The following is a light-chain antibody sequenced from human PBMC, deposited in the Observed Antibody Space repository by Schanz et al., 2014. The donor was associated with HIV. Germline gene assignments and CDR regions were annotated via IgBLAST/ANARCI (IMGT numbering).Light chain of an antibody. CDR3: QQYGSSPYT. Sequence: EIVLTQSPGTLSLSPGERATLSCRASQSVSGFLAWYQQKLGQAPRLLIYGASTRATGIPARFSGSGSWTDFTLTISRLEPEDFAVYYCQQYGSSPYTFGQGTKLEIK. V-gene: IGKV3-20*01. CDR1: QSVSGF. CDR2: GAS. J-gene: IGKJ2*01.